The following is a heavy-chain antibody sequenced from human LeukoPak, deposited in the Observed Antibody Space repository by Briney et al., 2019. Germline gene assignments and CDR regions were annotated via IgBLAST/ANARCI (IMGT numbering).Heavy chain of an antibody. CDR2: ISGSGGST. J-gene: IGHJ4*02. D-gene: IGHD1-26*01. CDR3: AKWVISGSYHYRVSDFDY. Sequence: TGGSLRLSCAASGFTFSSYAMSWVRQAPGKGLEWVSAISGSGGSTYYADSVKGRFTISRDNSKNTLYLQMNSLRAEDTAVYYCAKWVISGSYHYRVSDFDYWGQGTLVTVSS. V-gene: IGHV3-23*01. CDR1: GFTFSSYA.